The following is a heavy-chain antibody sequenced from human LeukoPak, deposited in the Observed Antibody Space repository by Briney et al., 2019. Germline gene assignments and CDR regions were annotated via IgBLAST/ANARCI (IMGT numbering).Heavy chain of an antibody. CDR1: GGSISSGSYY. CDR3: ASLKQQLVGWFDP. Sequence: SQTLSLTCTVSGGSISSGSYYWSWIRQPAGKGLEWIGRIYTSGSTNYNPSLKSRVTISVDTSKNQFSLKLSSVTAADTAVYYCASLKQQLVGWFDPWGQGTLVTVSS. V-gene: IGHV4-61*02. J-gene: IGHJ5*02. D-gene: IGHD6-13*01. CDR2: IYTSGST.